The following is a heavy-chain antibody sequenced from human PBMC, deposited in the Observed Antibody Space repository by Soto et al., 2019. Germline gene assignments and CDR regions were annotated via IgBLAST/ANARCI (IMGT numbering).Heavy chain of an antibody. V-gene: IGHV4-59*08. Sequence: SETLPLTCTVSGGPVSSYYWSWIRQPPGKGLEWIGFIYYSRMTNYNPSLKSRVTISLDTSKNQFSLKLSSVTAADTALYYCARHGGITMVRGVLTAFDIXGQGTMVTVSS. CDR3: ARHGGITMVRGVLTAFDI. CDR2: IYYSRMT. D-gene: IGHD3-10*01. J-gene: IGHJ3*02. CDR1: GGPVSSYY.